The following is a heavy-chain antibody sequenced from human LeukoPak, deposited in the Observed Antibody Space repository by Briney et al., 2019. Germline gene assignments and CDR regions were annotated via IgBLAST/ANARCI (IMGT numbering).Heavy chain of an antibody. CDR2: IYPGDSDT. CDR1: GYSFTSYW. J-gene: IGHJ6*02. D-gene: IGHD3-3*01. Sequence: GESLKISCKGSGYSFTSYWIGWVRQMPGKGPEWMGIIYPGDSDTRYSPSFQGQVTISADKSISTAYLQWSSLKASDTAMYYCATYDFWSGTKNYYYYGMDVWGQGTTVTVSS. CDR3: ATYDFWSGTKNYYYYGMDV. V-gene: IGHV5-51*01.